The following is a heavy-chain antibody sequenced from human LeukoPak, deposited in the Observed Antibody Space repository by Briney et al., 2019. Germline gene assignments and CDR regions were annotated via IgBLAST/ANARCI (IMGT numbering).Heavy chain of an antibody. CDR2: ISWNSGSI. CDR3: AKVGCSSTSCYFPYYFDY. CDR1: GFTFDDYA. Sequence: PGGSLRLSCAASGFTFDDYAMHWVRQAPGKGLEWVSGISWNSGSIGYADSVKGRFTISRDNAKNSLYLQMNSLRAEDTALYYCAKVGCSSTSCYFPYYFDYWGQRTLVTVSS. J-gene: IGHJ4*02. V-gene: IGHV3-9*01. D-gene: IGHD2-2*01.